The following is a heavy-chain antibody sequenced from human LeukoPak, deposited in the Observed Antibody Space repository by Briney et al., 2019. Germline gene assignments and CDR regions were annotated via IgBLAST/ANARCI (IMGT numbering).Heavy chain of an antibody. V-gene: IGHV3-7*03. Sequence: GGSLRLSCAASGFTFSSYWMSWVRQAPGKGLEWVANIKQDGSEKYYVDSVKGRFTISRDNAKNSLYLEMNSLRAEDTALYFCARPLGITGTTPFDFWGQGTRVTVSS. CDR2: IKQDGSEK. CDR1: GFTFSSYW. CDR3: ARPLGITGTTPFDF. D-gene: IGHD1-7*01. J-gene: IGHJ4*02.